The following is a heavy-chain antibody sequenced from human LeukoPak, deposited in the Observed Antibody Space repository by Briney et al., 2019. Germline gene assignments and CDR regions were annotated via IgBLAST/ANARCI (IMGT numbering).Heavy chain of an antibody. CDR2: ISYDGSNK. Sequence: GGSLRLSCAASGFTFSNAWMSWVRQAPGKGLEWVAVISYDGSNKYYADSVKGRFTISRDNSKNTLYLQMNSLRAEDTAVYYCARAQGYCSSTSCYTANYFDYWGQGTLVTVSS. CDR1: GFTFSNAW. J-gene: IGHJ4*02. D-gene: IGHD2-2*02. CDR3: ARAQGYCSSTSCYTANYFDY. V-gene: IGHV3-30*03.